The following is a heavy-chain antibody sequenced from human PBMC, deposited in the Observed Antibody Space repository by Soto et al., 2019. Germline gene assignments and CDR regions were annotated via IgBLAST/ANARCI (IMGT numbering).Heavy chain of an antibody. CDR1: GGTFSSYA. J-gene: IGHJ6*02. V-gene: IGHV1-69*13. CDR3: ARWPQPRYTADPYAVDV. Sequence: SVKVSCKASGGTFSSYAISWVRQAPGQGLEWLGEIIPIFGTTKYAQNLQGRVTLTADEVTSTAYMELRSLRSEDTAVYYCARWPQPRYTADPYAVDVWGQGTRVTVSS. D-gene: IGHD3-16*02. CDR2: IIPIFGTT.